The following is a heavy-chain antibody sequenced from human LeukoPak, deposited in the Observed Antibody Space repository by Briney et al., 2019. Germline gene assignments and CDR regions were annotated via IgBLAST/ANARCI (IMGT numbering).Heavy chain of an antibody. Sequence: GGSLRLSCAASGFTFSDHYMSWIRQAPGKGLEWISYISHSGATIYYADSVKGRFTISRDNAKNSLYLQMDSLRAEDTAVYYCARASLYYYDSSGRWYCGYWGQGTLVTVSS. CDR3: ARASLYYYDSSGRWYCGY. V-gene: IGHV3-11*04. CDR2: ISHSGATI. J-gene: IGHJ4*02. CDR1: GFTFSDHY. D-gene: IGHD3-22*01.